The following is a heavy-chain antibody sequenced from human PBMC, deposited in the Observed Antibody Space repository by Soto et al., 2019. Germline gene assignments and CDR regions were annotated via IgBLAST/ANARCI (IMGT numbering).Heavy chain of an antibody. CDR1: GGSISSSSYY. D-gene: IGHD3-3*01. CDR3: ARHPPSGFTIFGVVISGFDP. V-gene: IGHV4-39*01. J-gene: IGHJ5*02. CDR2: IYYSGST. Sequence: SETLSLTCTVSGGSISSSSYYWGWIRQPPGKGLEWIGSIYYSGSTYYSPSLKSRVTISVDTSKNQFSLKLSSVTAADTAVYYCARHPPSGFTIFGVVISGFDPWGQGTLVTVSS.